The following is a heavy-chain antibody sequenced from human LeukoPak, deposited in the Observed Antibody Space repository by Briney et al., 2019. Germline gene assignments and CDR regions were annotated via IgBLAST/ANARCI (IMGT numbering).Heavy chain of an antibody. V-gene: IGHV3-53*01. CDR3: ARGYCSGGSCYRAPFTY. CDR2: IHSGGST. D-gene: IGHD2-15*01. CDR1: GFTVSSNY. Sequence: PGGSLRLSCAASGFTVSSNYMSWVRQAPGKGLEWVSDIHSGGSTYYADSVKGRFTISRDNSNNTLYLQMNSLRAEETAVYYCARGYCSGGSCYRAPFTYWGQGTLVTVSS. J-gene: IGHJ4*02.